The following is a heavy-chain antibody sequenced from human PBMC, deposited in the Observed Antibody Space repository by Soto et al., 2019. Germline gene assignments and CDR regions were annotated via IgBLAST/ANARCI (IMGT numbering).Heavy chain of an antibody. J-gene: IGHJ4*02. V-gene: IGHV3-30*18. Sequence: QVQLVESGGGVVQPGRSLRLSCAASGFTFSSYGMHWVRQAPGKGLEWVAVISYDGSNKYYADSVKGRFTISRYNSKNTLYLQMNSLRAEDTAVYYCAKIGNSGTTNYWGQGTLVTVSS. CDR1: GFTFSSYG. CDR2: ISYDGSNK. D-gene: IGHD2-2*01. CDR3: AKIGNSGTTNY.